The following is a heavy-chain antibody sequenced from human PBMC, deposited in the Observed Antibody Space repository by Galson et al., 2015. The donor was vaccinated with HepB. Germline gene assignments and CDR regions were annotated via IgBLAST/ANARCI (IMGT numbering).Heavy chain of an antibody. J-gene: IGHJ4*02. D-gene: IGHD1-26*01. CDR2: INTYNGHT. Sequence: SVKVSCKASGYTFTNYGISWVRQAPGQRLEWMGWINTYNGHTNYAQKFEDRVIMTTDTYTRTAYMELKSPRSDDTAVYFCARDRQWEPITYWGQGTLVTVSP. V-gene: IGHV1-18*01. CDR3: ARDRQWEPITY. CDR1: GYTFTNYG.